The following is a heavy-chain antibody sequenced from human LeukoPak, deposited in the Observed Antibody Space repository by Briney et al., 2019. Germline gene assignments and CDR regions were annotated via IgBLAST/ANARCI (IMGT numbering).Heavy chain of an antibody. CDR2: IYHSGGT. J-gene: IGHJ4*02. D-gene: IGHD3-3*01. CDR3: ARAILSGYPDS. V-gene: IGHV4-38-2*02. CDR1: GYSISSGYY. Sequence: PSETLSLTCTVSGYSISSGYYWGWIRQPPGKGLEWIGSIYHSGGTYYNPSLKSRVTISVDTSKNQFSLKLSSVTAADTAVYYCARAILSGYPDSWGQGTLVIVFS.